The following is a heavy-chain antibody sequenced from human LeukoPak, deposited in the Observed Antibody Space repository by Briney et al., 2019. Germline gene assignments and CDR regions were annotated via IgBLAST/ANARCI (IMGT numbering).Heavy chain of an antibody. J-gene: IGHJ4*02. D-gene: IGHD3-22*01. CDR3: ARGDYYDSSGYYLGYFDY. CDR2: IWYDGSNK. Sequence: GGSLRLSCAASGFTFSTYAMYWVRQAPGKGLEWASIIWYDGSNKYYAESVKGRFTISRDNSKNTLYLQMNSLRAEDTAVYYCARGDYYDSSGYYLGYFDYWGQGTLVTVSS. CDR1: GFTFSTYA. V-gene: IGHV3-33*01.